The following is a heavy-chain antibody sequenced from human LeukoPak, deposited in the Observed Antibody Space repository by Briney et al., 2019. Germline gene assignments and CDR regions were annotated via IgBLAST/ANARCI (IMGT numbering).Heavy chain of an antibody. V-gene: IGHV4-39*07. Sequence: SETLSLTCTVSGGSISSSSYSWGWIRQPPGKGLEWIGSIYYSESTYYNPSLKSRVTISVDTSKNQFSLKLRSVTAADTAVYYCARDRVRFGEDATVGYWGQGTLVTVSS. CDR1: GGSISSSSYS. D-gene: IGHD3-10*01. J-gene: IGHJ4*02. CDR3: ARDRVRFGEDATVGY. CDR2: IYYSEST.